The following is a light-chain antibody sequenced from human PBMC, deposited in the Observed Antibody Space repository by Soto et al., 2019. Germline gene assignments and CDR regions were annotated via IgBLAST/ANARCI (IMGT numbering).Light chain of an antibody. V-gene: IGLV2-11*01. CDR1: SSDVGAYNF. J-gene: IGLJ1*01. Sequence: QSVLTQPRSVSGSPGQSVTISCTGTSSDVGAYNFVSWYQQHPGKAPKLIIYDVTKWPSGVPDRFSGSKSGNTASLTISGLQAEDEADYFCTSPTPGSLYVFGTGTKVTV. CDR3: TSPTPGSLYV. CDR2: DVT.